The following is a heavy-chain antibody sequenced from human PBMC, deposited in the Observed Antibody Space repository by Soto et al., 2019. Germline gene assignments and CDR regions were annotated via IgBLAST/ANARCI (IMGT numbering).Heavy chain of an antibody. J-gene: IGHJ6*02. CDR3: ASKRLYFYDLDV. CDR2: IMQDGSDK. CDR1: GFSLSTSW. Sequence: EVQLVESGGGLVQPGGSLRLSCTASGFSLSTSWMTWVRQAPGKGLEWVANIMQDGSDKYYVDSVKGRFTISRDNAKNSLYLQMTGLRAEDSAVYYCASKRLYFYDLDVWGQGTTVTVSS. V-gene: IGHV3-7*01.